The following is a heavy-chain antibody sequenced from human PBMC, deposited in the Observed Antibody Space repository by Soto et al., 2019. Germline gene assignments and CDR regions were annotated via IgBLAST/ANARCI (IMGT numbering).Heavy chain of an antibody. CDR3: ARGGTPIDY. V-gene: IGHV4-30-2*01. J-gene: IGHJ4*02. CDR1: GGSISSGDYS. CDR2: IYFGGST. D-gene: IGHD3-16*01. Sequence: SETLSLTCAVSGGSISSGDYSWNWIRQPPGKGLEWIGYIYFGGSTYYNPSLQSRVTMSVDRSRNQFSLKLNSVTAANTAVYYCARGGTPIDYWGQGTLVTVSS.